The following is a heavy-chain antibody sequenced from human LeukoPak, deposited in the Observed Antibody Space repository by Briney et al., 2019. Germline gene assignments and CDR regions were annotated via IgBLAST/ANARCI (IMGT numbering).Heavy chain of an antibody. V-gene: IGHV3-7*01. D-gene: IGHD1-1*01. CDR2: IKPDGSEK. CDR3: TIDRTTLYY. CDR1: GFTFSSYW. J-gene: IGHJ4*02. Sequence: PGGSLRLSCAGSGFTFSSYWMTWVRQAPGKGLEWVANIKPDGSEKYYVDSVKGRFTISRDNAKNSLYLQMNSLRAEDTAVYYCTIDRTTLYYWGQGTLVTVSS.